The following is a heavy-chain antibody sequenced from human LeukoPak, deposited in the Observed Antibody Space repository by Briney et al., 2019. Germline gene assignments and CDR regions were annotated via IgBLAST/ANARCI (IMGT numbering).Heavy chain of an antibody. CDR1: GFTYSTYC. CDR2: INQDGSEK. V-gene: IGHV3-7*01. J-gene: IGHJ4*02. Sequence: GGSLRLSCAASGFTYSTYCMSWVRQAPGKGLEWVANINQDGSEKSYVDSVKGRFTISRDNAQHSLSLQMSSLRGEDTAVYYCARGRFHHDSSGYSSFYYWGQGTLVSVSS. D-gene: IGHD3-22*01. CDR3: ARGRFHHDSSGYSSFYY.